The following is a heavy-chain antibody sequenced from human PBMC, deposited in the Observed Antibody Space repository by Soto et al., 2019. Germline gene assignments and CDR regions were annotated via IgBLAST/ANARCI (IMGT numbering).Heavy chain of an antibody. D-gene: IGHD1-26*01. CDR2: IKLDGSAQ. CDR1: GFTFVNYW. J-gene: IGHJ4*02. CDR3: ARLESGSLDF. V-gene: IGHV3-7*01. Sequence: EVQLVESGGGLVQPGGSLRLSCAASGFTFVNYWMNWVRQAPGKGLEWVGNIKLDGSAQYYVDSVKGRFTISRDNAHNSLYLQMNNLRAEDTAIYYCARLESGSLDFWGQGTLVTVSS.